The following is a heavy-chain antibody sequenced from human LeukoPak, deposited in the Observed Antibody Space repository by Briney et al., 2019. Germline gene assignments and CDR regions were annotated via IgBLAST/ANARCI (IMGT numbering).Heavy chain of an antibody. J-gene: IGHJ4*02. CDR2: INSDGSWT. CDR1: GNYW. CDR3: VSFYETY. Sequence: GGSLRLSCAATGNYWMHWVRQAPGKGLVWVSHINSDGSWTSYADSVKGRFAISKDNAKNTVYLQMNSLRAEDTAVYYCVSFYETYWGRGTLVTVSS. D-gene: IGHD2/OR15-2a*01. V-gene: IGHV3-74*01.